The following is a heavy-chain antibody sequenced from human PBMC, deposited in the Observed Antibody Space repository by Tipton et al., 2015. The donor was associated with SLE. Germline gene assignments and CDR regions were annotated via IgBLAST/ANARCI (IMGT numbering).Heavy chain of an antibody. V-gene: IGHV4-38-2*01. J-gene: IGHJ3*02. D-gene: IGHD6-19*01. CDR1: GYSISSDYY. CDR3: ARAVGYSSGWYGLRMDQTNGFDI. Sequence: TLSLTCAVSGYSISSDYYWGWIRQPPGKGLEWIGSIYHSGSTYYNPSLKSRVTISVDTSKNQFTLKLSSVTAADTAVYYCARAVGYSSGWYGLRMDQTNGFDIWGRGTMVTVSS. CDR2: IYHSGST.